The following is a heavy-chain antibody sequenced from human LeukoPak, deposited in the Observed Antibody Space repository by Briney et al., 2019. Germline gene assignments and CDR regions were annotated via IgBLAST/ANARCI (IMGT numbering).Heavy chain of an antibody. CDR3: PKEGANYYGSGSYPWYFDY. D-gene: IGHD3-10*01. CDR1: GFTLSSYN. Sequence: PGGSLRLSCVASGFTLSSYNMKWVRQAPGKRLESVSSISWRSSDIEYADSVKGRFTISRDIDKKSLYLQMNSLRAEDTAVYYCPKEGANYYGSGSYPWYFDYWGQGTVVTVSS. J-gene: IGHJ4*02. CDR2: ISWRSSDI. V-gene: IGHV3-21*04.